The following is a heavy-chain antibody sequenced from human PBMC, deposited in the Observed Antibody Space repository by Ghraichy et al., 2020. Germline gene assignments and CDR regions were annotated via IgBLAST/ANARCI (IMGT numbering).Heavy chain of an antibody. Sequence: GGSLRLSCAASGFTFSRYSMSWVRQAPGKGLEWISLISSTSAFIYDADSVRGRFTIARDNAKNTLYLQMNNLRTEDTAMYYCTTEGSVDDIGDYPPGFWGQGTLVTVSS. CDR3: TTEGSVDDIGDYPPGF. D-gene: IGHD4-17*01. V-gene: IGHV3-21*01. CDR1: GFTFSRYS. J-gene: IGHJ4*02. CDR2: ISSTSAFI.